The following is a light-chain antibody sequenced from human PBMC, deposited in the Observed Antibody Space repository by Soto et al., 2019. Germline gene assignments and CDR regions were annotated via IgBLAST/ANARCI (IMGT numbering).Light chain of an antibody. CDR3: CSSAGSGTYV. J-gene: IGLJ1*01. CDR2: EGT. CDR1: SSDVGNYDL. V-gene: IGLV2-23*01. Sequence: QSVLTQPASVSGSPGQSIAISCTGTSSDVGNYDLVSWYQQHPGKAPKLMIYEGTKRPSGVSNRFSGSKSGNTASLTISGLQAEDEADYYCCSSAGSGTYVFGTGTRSPS.